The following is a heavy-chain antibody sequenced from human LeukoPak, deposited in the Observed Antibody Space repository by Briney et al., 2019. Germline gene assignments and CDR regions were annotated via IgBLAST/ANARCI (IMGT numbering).Heavy chain of an antibody. Sequence: GRSLRLSCAASGFTFDDYAMHWVRQAPGKGLEWVSGISWNSGSIGYADSVKGRFTISRDNAKNSLYLQMNRLRAEDTALYYCAKDIDGSGSYYFDYWGQGTLVTVSS. D-gene: IGHD3-10*01. CDR3: AKDIDGSGSYYFDY. V-gene: IGHV3-9*01. CDR1: GFTFDDYA. CDR2: ISWNSGSI. J-gene: IGHJ4*02.